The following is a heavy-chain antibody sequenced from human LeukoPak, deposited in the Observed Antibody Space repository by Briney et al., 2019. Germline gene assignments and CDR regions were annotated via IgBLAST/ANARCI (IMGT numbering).Heavy chain of an antibody. CDR3: ARGGGFELGYCSSTSCHHAGLDY. D-gene: IGHD2-2*01. Sequence: ASVKVSCKASGYTFTSYGISWVRQAPGQGLEWMGWISAYSGNTNYAQKLQGRVTMTTDTSTSTAYMELRSLRSDDTAVYYCARGGGFELGYCSSTSCHHAGLDYWGQGTLVTVSS. V-gene: IGHV1-18*01. CDR1: GYTFTSYG. CDR2: ISAYSGNT. J-gene: IGHJ4*02.